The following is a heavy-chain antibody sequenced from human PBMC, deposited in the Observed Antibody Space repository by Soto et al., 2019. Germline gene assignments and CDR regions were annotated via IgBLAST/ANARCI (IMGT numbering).Heavy chain of an antibody. J-gene: IGHJ5*02. CDR2: ISSTSDTI. CDR3: ARSFYGSFDP. Sequence: EGELVASGGALVQPGRSLRLSCVASTLAFKTYNMNWVRQAPGKGLEWVSYISSTSDTIKYVDSVKGRFTISRDNAEKSLYLQMNSLRVDDTAVYYCARSFYGSFDPWGQGTLVIVSS. V-gene: IGHV3-48*01. CDR1: TLAFKTYN. D-gene: IGHD3-10*01.